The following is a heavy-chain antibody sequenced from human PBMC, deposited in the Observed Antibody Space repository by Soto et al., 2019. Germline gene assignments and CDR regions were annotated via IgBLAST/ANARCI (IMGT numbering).Heavy chain of an antibody. Sequence: EVQLVESGGGLVQPGGSLRLSCEASGFTFGNYWMNWVRQTPGKGLEWVANIKPDGGEQYYVDSVKGRFTISRDNAKDSLYLQMSSLRGDDTAVYYCARGHSNSGDYWGQGTLVTVSS. D-gene: IGHD1-1*01. CDR2: IKPDGGEQ. CDR3: ARGHSNSGDY. V-gene: IGHV3-7*04. CDR1: GFTFGNYW. J-gene: IGHJ4*02.